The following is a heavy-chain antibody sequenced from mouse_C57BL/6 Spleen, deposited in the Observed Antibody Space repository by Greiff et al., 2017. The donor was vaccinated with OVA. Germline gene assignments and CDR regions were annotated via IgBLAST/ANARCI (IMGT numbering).Heavy chain of an antibody. CDR2: IRLKSDNYAT. CDR1: GFTFSNSW. Sequence: DVMLVESGGGLVQPGGSMTLSCVASGFTFSNSWMNWVRQSPEKGLEWFAQIRLKSDNYATHYAESVKGRFTISRDDSKSSVYLQMNNLRAEDTGIYYCTADVWGTGTTVTVSS. V-gene: IGHV6-3*01. CDR3: TADV. J-gene: IGHJ1*03.